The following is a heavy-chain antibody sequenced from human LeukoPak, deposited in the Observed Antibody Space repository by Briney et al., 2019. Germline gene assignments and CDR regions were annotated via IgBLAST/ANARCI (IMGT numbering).Heavy chain of an antibody. CDR3: ASHREDYYDSSGYYLYFDY. CDR1: GYTFTGYY. Sequence: SVKVSCKASGYTFTGYYMHWVRQAPGQGLEWMGGIIPIFGTANYAQKFQGRVTITTDESTSTAYMELSSLRSEDTAVYYCASHREDYYDSSGYYLYFDYWGQGTLVTVSS. D-gene: IGHD3-22*01. CDR2: IIPIFGTA. V-gene: IGHV1-69*05. J-gene: IGHJ4*02.